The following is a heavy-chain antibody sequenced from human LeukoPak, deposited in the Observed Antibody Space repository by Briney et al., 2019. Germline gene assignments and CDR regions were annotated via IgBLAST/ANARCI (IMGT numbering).Heavy chain of an antibody. Sequence: GGSLRLSCAASGFTFDDYAMHWVRQAPGKGLEWVSGISWNSGSIDYADSVKGRFTISRDNAKNSLYLQMNSLRVEDTAFYYCAKDNRRHYTSGPNPDSLHWGQGALVTVSS. CDR2: ISWNSGSI. CDR3: AKDNRRHYTSGPNPDSLH. V-gene: IGHV3-9*01. D-gene: IGHD6-19*01. CDR1: GFTFDDYA. J-gene: IGHJ4*02.